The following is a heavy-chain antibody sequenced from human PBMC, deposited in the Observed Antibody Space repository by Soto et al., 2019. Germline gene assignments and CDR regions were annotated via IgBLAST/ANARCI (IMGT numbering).Heavy chain of an antibody. D-gene: IGHD2-15*01. Sequence: QVQLVESGGGVVQPGRSLRLSGAASGFTFSSYAMHWVRQAPGKGLEWVAVISYDGSNKYYADSVKGRFTISRDNSKNTLYLQMNSLRAEDTAVYYCAIDGGCSGGSCYNSLGYYYYYGMDVWGQGTTVTVSS. J-gene: IGHJ6*02. CDR2: ISYDGSNK. V-gene: IGHV3-30-3*01. CDR1: GFTFSSYA. CDR3: AIDGGCSGGSCYNSLGYYYYYGMDV.